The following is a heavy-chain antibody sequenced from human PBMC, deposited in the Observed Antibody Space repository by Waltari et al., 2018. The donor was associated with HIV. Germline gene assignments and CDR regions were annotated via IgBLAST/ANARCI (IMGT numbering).Heavy chain of an antibody. CDR1: AFTFDDYA. V-gene: IGHV3-9*01. D-gene: IGHD2-15*01. CDR3: AKSDIDYGMDV. J-gene: IGHJ6*02. Sequence: EVQLVESGVGLVQPGRSLRLSCAACAFTFDDYAMPWVRQVPGKGREWVSGITWNSGRTGYADSVKGRFIISRDNAKNSLYLQMNSLRVEDTALYYCAKSDIDYGMDVWGQGTTFTVSS. CDR2: ITWNSGRT.